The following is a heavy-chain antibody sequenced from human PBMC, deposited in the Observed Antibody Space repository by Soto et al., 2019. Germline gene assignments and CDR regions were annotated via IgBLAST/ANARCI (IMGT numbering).Heavy chain of an antibody. CDR3: ANRAYCSNTLCYHSFGY. CDR1: GFTFSSYG. D-gene: IGHD2-2*01. V-gene: IGHV3-23*01. Sequence: PGGSLRLSCAASGFTFSSYGMSWVRQAPGKGLEWVSDISASGGGTYYADSVKGRFTISRDNSKNRLSRQMDSLRAEDTALYYCANRAYCSNTLCYHSFGYWGQGTLVTVSS. J-gene: IGHJ4*02. CDR2: ISASGGGT.